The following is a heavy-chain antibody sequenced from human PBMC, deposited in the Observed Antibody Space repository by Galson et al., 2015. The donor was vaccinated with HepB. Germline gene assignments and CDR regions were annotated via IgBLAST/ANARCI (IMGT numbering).Heavy chain of an antibody. CDR1: GFTFSSYA. D-gene: IGHD3-3*01. J-gene: IGHJ3*02. V-gene: IGHV3-30*04. CDR2: ISYDGSNK. CDR3: ARGSVFGAFDI. Sequence: SLRLSCAASGFTFSSYAMHWVRQAPGKGLEWVAVISYDGSNKYYADSVKGRFTISRDNSKNTLYLQMNSLRAEDTAVYYCARGSVFGAFDIWGQGTMVTVSS.